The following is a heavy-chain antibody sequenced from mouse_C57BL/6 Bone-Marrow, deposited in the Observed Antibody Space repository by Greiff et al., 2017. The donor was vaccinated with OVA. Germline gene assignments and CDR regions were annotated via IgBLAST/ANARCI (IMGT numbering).Heavy chain of an antibody. D-gene: IGHD4-1*01. J-gene: IGHJ4*01. CDR3: ARLGDY. CDR1: GFTFSDYG. Sequence: EVKLVESGGGLVQPGGSLKLSCAASGFTFSDYGMAWVRQAPRKGPEWVAFISNFAYSIYYADTVTGRFTISRENAKNTLYLEMSSLRSEDTAMYYCARLGDYWGQGTSVTVSS. CDR2: ISNFAYSI. V-gene: IGHV5-15*01.